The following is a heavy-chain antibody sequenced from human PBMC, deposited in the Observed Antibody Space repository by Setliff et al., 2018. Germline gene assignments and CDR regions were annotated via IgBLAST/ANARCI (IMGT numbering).Heavy chain of an antibody. Sequence: SETLSLTCTVSGDSISNYYWNWIRQPAGKGLEWIGRIYVTKSTKYNPSLKSRVTLSIDTSKNQFSLKLSSVTAADAALYYCAASRAYTGAVEEWFLPKTFDFWGQGSQVTVS. CDR3: AASRAYTGAVEEWFLPKTFDF. D-gene: IGHD3-10*01. CDR1: GDSISNYY. V-gene: IGHV4-4*07. CDR2: IYVTKST. J-gene: IGHJ4*02.